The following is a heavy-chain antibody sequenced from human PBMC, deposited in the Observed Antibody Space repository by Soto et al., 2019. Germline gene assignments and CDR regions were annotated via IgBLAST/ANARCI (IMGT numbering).Heavy chain of an antibody. J-gene: IGHJ6*02. V-gene: IGHV1-18*04. Sequence: ASVKVSCKASGYTFTSYGISWVRQAPGQGLEWMGWISAYNGDTNYAQKLQGRVTMTTDTSTSTAYMELRSLRSDDTAVYYCARTNYDRGGYYYYGMDVWGQGTTVIVSS. CDR1: GYTFTSYG. CDR2: ISAYNGDT. CDR3: ARTNYDRGGYYYYGMDV. D-gene: IGHD3-10*02.